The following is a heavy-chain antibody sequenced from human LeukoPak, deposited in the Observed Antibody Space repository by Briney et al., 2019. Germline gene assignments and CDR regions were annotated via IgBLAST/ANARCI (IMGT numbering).Heavy chain of an antibody. V-gene: IGHV4-34*01. CDR3: ARGRGYSSSRFIDY. J-gene: IGHJ4*02. Sequence: SETLSLTCAVYGGSFSGYYWSWIRQPPGKGLEWIGEINHSGSTNYNPSLKSRVTISVDTSKNQFSLKLSSVTAADTAVYYCARGRGYSSSRFIDYWGQGTLVTVSS. CDR1: GGSFSGYY. D-gene: IGHD6-13*01. CDR2: INHSGST.